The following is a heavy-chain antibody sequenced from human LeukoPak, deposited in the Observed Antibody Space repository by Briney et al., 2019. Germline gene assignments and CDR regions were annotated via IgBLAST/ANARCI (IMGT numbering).Heavy chain of an antibody. D-gene: IGHD3-22*01. Sequence: SETLSLTCTVSGGSISSSSYYWGWIRQPPGKGLEWIGSIYYSGSTYYNPSLKSRVTISVDTSKNQFSLKLSSVTAADTAVYYCARQSDYDSSGYPDYWGQGTLVTVSS. CDR3: ARQSDYDSSGYPDY. J-gene: IGHJ4*02. CDR1: GGSISSSSYY. CDR2: IYYSGST. V-gene: IGHV4-39*01.